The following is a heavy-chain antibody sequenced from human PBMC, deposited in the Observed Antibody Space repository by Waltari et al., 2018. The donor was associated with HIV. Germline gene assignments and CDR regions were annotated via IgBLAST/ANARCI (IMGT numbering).Heavy chain of an antibody. J-gene: IGHJ4*02. Sequence: VHLLQSGAEMKKPGASVTVSCTTSGSTFTNFYIHWVRQAPGQGLGWGGMVNPPGGGTPYSEAFPRRLTLAADTSTRTAYLDLTDLASEDAATYFCGRGTTDYHNYLGQGSPVTVPS. CDR3: GRGTTDYHNY. CDR2: VNPPGGGT. V-gene: IGHV1-46*01. CDR1: GSTFTNFY. D-gene: IGHD3-10*01.